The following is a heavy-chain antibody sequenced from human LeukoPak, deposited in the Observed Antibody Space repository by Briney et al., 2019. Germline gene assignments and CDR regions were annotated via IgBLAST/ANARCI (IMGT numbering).Heavy chain of an antibody. CDR3: ARGQDLNFDY. D-gene: IGHD2-15*01. CDR1: GYTFTGYY. J-gene: IGHJ4*02. CDR2: INPNSGGT. Sequence: GGSLRLSCAASGYTFTGYYMHWARQAPGQGLEWMGRINPNSGGTNYAQKFQGRVTMTRDTSISTAYMELSRLRSDDTAVYYCARGQDLNFDYWGQGTLVTVSS. V-gene: IGHV1-2*06.